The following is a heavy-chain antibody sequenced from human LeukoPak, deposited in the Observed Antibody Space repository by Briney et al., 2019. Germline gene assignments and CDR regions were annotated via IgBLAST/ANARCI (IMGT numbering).Heavy chain of an antibody. Sequence: GGSLRLSCAASGFTFSSYSMNWVRQAPGKGLEWVSSISSSSSYIYYADSVKGRLTISRDNAKNSLYLQMNSLRAGDTAVYYCARENYYYYYMDVWGKGTTVTVSS. CDR3: ARENYYYYYMDV. J-gene: IGHJ6*03. V-gene: IGHV3-21*01. CDR1: GFTFSSYS. CDR2: ISSSSSYI.